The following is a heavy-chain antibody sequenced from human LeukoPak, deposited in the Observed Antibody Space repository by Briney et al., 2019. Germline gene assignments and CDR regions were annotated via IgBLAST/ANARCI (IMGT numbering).Heavy chain of an antibody. CDR2: IYPGDSDT. J-gene: IGHJ4*02. CDR1: GYHFTSYW. CDR3: ARHKKDYYDSSGTPDY. Sequence: GGSLEISCKGSGYHFTSYWIGGVRPVPGKGLEWRGMIYPGDSDTRYSPSFQGQVTISADKSISTAYLQWSSLKASDTAMYYCARHKKDYYDSSGTPDYWGQGTLVTVSS. D-gene: IGHD3-22*01. V-gene: IGHV5-51*01.